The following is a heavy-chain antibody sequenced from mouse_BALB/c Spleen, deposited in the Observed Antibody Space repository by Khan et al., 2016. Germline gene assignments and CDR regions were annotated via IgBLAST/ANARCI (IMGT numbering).Heavy chain of an antibody. CDR1: GYSITSDSA. Sequence: EVQLVESGPGLMKPSQSLSLTCTVTGYSITSDSAWNWIRQFPGNKLEWMGYIIYSGSTTYTPSLKSRISITRDTSKHPFFLQLNSVTMEDTATYYCASDGANYAMDYWGQGTSVTVSA. V-gene: IGHV3-2*02. CDR3: ASDGANYAMDY. J-gene: IGHJ4*01. D-gene: IGHD2-3*01. CDR2: IIYSGST.